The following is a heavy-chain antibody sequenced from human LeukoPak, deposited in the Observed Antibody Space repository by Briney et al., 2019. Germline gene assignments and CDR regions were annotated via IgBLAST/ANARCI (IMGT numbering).Heavy chain of an antibody. CDR2: IYTSGST. D-gene: IGHD6-25*01. CDR1: GGSISSYY. CDR3: ARHAGSGNDY. V-gene: IGHV4-4*09. J-gene: IGHJ4*02. Sequence: SETLSLTCTVSGGSISSYYRSWIRQPPGRGLEWIGYIYTSGSTNYNPSLKSRVTISVDTSKNQFSLKLSSVTAADTAVYYCARHAGSGNDYWGQGTLVTVSS.